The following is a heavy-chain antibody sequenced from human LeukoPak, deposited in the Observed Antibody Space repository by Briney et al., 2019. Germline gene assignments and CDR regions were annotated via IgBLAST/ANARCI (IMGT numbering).Heavy chain of an antibody. Sequence: EASVKVSCKASGYTFTAYYIHWVRQAPGQGLEWMGGFDPEDGETIYAQKFQGRVTMTEDTSTDTAYMELSSLRSEDTAVYYCATQVRGSLYYMDVWGKGTTVTISS. CDR1: GYTFTAYY. CDR3: ATQVRGSLYYMDV. V-gene: IGHV1-24*01. CDR2: FDPEDGET. D-gene: IGHD3-10*01. J-gene: IGHJ6*03.